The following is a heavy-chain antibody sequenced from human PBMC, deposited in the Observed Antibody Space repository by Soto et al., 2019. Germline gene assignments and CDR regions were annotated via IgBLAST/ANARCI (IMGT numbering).Heavy chain of an antibody. CDR2: IYYSGST. CDR3: AREGYTYPRIDP. CDR1: GGSISSGAYY. V-gene: IGHV4-31*03. D-gene: IGHD5-18*01. Sequence: QVQLQESGPGLVKPSQTLSLTCTVSGGSISSGAYYWSWIRQHPGKGLEWIGYIYYSGSTFYNPSLTGRLTISIGASKNQFSLRLSSVTAADTAVYYCAREGYTYPRIDPWGQGILVTVSS. J-gene: IGHJ5*02.